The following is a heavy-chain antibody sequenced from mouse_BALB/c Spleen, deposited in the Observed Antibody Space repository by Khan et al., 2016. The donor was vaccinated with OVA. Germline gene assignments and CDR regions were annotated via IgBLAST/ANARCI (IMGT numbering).Heavy chain of an antibody. CDR3: ARGNYYGYYFDY. D-gene: IGHD1-1*01. J-gene: IGHJ2*01. V-gene: IGHV3-2*02. CDR1: GYSITSNYA. CDR2: ISYSGYT. Sequence: EVKLEESGPGLVKPSQSLSLTCTVTGYSITSNYAWNWIRQFPGNKLEWMGYISYSGYTTYNPSLKSRISFTRDTSKNQFFLQLNSVTTEDTATYYCARGNYYGYYFDYWGQGTTLTVSS.